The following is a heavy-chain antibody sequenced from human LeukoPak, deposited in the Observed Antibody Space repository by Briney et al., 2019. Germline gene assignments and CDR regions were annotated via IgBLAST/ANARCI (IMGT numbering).Heavy chain of an antibody. CDR3: TRDYMAAAGTVEAFDI. J-gene: IGHJ3*02. CDR2: IYYSGST. V-gene: IGHV4-31*03. D-gene: IGHD6-13*01. Sequence: PSETLSLTCTVSGGSISSGGYYWSCIRPHPGKGLEWIGYIYYSGSTYYNPSLRSRVTISVDTSKNQFSLKLSSVTAADTAVYYCTRDYMAAAGTVEAFDIWGQGTMVTVSA. CDR1: GGSISSGGYY.